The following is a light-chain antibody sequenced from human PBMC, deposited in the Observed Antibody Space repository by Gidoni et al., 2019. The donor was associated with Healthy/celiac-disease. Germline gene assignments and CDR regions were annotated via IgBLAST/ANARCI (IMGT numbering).Light chain of an antibody. Sequence: DIQMTQSPSSLSASVGDRVTTTCRASQGISNYLAWYQQKPGKVPKLLIYAASTLQSGVPSRFSGSGSGTDFTLTTSSLQPEDVATYYCQKYNRAPRTFGQGTKLEIK. CDR1: QGISNY. CDR2: AAS. CDR3: QKYNRAPRT. J-gene: IGKJ2*01. V-gene: IGKV1-27*01.